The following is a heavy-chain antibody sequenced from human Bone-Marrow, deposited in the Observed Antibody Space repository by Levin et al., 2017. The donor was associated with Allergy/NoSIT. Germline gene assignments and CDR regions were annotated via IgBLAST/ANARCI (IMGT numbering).Heavy chain of an antibody. Sequence: GASVKVSCAASGFTFSSYSMNWVRQAPGKGLEWVSSISSSSSYIYYADSVKGRFTISRDNAKNSLYLQMNSLRAEDTAVYYCARDIAARPPGGMDGWGQGTTVTVSS. D-gene: IGHD6-6*01. CDR2: ISSSSSYI. CDR3: ARDIAARPPGGMDG. CDR1: GFTFSSYS. V-gene: IGHV3-21*01. J-gene: IGHJ6*02.